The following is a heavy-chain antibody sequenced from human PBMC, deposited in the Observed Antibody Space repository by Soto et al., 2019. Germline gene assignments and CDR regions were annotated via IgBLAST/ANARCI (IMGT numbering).Heavy chain of an antibody. J-gene: IGHJ6*03. D-gene: IGHD3-3*01. CDR1: GFTFSTYW. V-gene: IGHV3-7*01. CDR3: ARDQRIDDFWSQDFYCYMDV. Sequence: GGSLRLSCAASGFTFSTYWMSWVRQAPGKGLEWVANIKQDGREKYYVDSVKGRFTISRDNAKNSLYLQMNSLGVDDTAIYYCARDQRIDDFWSQDFYCYMDVWGKGTTVTVSS. CDR2: IKQDGREK.